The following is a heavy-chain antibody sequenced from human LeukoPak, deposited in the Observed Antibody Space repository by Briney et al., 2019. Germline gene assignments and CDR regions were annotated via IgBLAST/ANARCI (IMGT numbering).Heavy chain of an antibody. D-gene: IGHD6-25*01. V-gene: IGHV3-48*01. J-gene: IGHJ6*03. Sequence: GGSLRLSCAASGFTFSSYTMNWVRQPPGKGLEWVSNISTSSTTISYADSAKVRFTISRDNAKNSLYLQMNSLRADDTAVYYCARFAAGGSYYYYMDVWGKGTTVTVSS. CDR1: GFTFSSYT. CDR2: ISTSSTTI. CDR3: ARFAAGGSYYYYMDV.